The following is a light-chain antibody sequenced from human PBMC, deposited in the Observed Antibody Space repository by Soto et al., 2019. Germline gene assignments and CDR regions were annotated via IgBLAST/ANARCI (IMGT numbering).Light chain of an antibody. J-gene: IGKJ1*01. CDR2: KAS. Sequence: DIQVTQSPSTLSASVGDRVTITCRASQSIGNWLAWLQQKPGKAPKLLIYKASSLESGVPSRFSGSGSGTEFTLNISSLQPDDFASYYCQQYHSYSRTVGQGTEVDIK. CDR1: QSIGNW. V-gene: IGKV1-5*03. CDR3: QQYHSYSRT.